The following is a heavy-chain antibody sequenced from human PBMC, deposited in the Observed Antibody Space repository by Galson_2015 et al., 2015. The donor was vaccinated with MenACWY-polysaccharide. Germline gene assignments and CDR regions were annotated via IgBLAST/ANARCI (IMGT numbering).Heavy chain of an antibody. CDR1: GFTFSSYA. V-gene: IGHV3-30-3*01. Sequence: SLRLSCAASGFTFSSYAMHWVRQAPGKGLEWVAVISYDGSNKYYADPVKGRFTISRDNSKNTLYLQMNSLRAEDTAVYYCARDRTLGFGDIDYCVQGTLVTVSS. CDR2: ISYDGSNK. CDR3: ARDRTLGFGDIDY. J-gene: IGHJ4*02. D-gene: IGHD3-10*01.